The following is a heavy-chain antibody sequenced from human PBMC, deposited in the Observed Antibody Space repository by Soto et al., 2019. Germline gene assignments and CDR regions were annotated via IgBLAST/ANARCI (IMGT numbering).Heavy chain of an antibody. CDR2: IIPIFGTA. V-gene: IGHV1-69*13. CDR1: GGTFSSYA. CDR3: ARERIAVAGDSDY. Sequence: GASVKVSCKASGGTFSSYAISWVRQAPGQGLEWMGGIIPIFGTANYAQKFQGRVTITADESTSTAYMELSSLRSEDTAVYYCARERIAVAGDSDYWGQGTLVTVSS. D-gene: IGHD6-19*01. J-gene: IGHJ4*02.